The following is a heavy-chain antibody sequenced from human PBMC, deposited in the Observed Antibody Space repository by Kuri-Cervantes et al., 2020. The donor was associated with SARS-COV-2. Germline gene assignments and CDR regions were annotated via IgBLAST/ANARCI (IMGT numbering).Heavy chain of an antibody. D-gene: IGHD1-26*01. J-gene: IGHJ6*02. CDR1: GGSISSGSYY. CDR3: ARGTVGAPGGGVDV. V-gene: IGHV4-61*02. CDR2: IYTSGST. Sequence: SCTVSGGSISSGSYYWSWIRQPAGKGLEWIGRIYTSGSTNYNPSLKSRVTISVDTSKNQFSLKLSSVTAADTAVYYCARGTVGAPGGGVDVWGQGTTVTVSS.